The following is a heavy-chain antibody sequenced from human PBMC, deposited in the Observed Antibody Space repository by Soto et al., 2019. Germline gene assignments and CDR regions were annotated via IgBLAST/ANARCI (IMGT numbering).Heavy chain of an antibody. J-gene: IGHJ4*02. Sequence: GESLTTSCAASGFTFSSYAMSWVRQAPGKGLEWVSAISGSGGSTYYADSVKGRFTISRDNSKNTLYLQMNSLRAEDTAVYYCDKDPLSDIFTAPPDFLCQGNRGTF. D-gene: IGHD3-9*01. CDR3: DKDPLSDIFTAPPDF. V-gene: IGHV3-23*01. CDR1: GFTFSSYA. CDR2: ISGSGGST.